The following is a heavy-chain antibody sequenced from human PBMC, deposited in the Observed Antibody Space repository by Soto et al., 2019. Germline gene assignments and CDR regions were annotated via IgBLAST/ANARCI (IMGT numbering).Heavy chain of an antibody. V-gene: IGHV3-23*01. Sequence: GWSLRLSCAASGFTFSSYGMHWVRQAPGKGLEWVAGIGASGDITWYADSVKGRLSISRDNSKNTLYLQLNSLRFEDTAVYYCAKDDFTDRGDDYFDYWGPGTLVTVSS. J-gene: IGHJ4*02. CDR3: AKDDFTDRGDDYFDY. D-gene: IGHD2-21*02. CDR2: IGASGDIT. CDR1: GFTFSSYG.